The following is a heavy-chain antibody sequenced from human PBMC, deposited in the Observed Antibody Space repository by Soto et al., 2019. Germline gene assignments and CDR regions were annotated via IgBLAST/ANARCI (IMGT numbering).Heavy chain of an antibody. CDR1: GLSVSSTNW. CDR2: VFHPGIA. Sequence: PSETLSLTCAVSGLSVSSTNWWSWVRQTTGKGLECIGEVFHPGIAKYNPSLKSRVTISVDKSKNQFSLKLSSVTAADTAVYYCARVHSTLSTYYDFWSGYPVSMDVWGQGTTVTVSS. D-gene: IGHD3-3*01. V-gene: IGHV4-4*02. J-gene: IGHJ6*02. CDR3: ARVHSTLSTYYDFWSGYPVSMDV.